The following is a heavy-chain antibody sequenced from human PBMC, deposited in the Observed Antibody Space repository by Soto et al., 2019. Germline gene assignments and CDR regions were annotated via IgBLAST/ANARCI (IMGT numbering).Heavy chain of an antibody. V-gene: IGHV1-46*01. CDR1: RDTFTSYY. Sequence: QLVQSGGEVKQPGASVKVSCKAPRDTFTSYYINWVRQAPGQGLEWMGVINPHGGSTAYAQKFKGRVTLTRDTSASTVYMEVSSLTSEDTAMYYCARSSGGNFGIIIEGTNWVAPWGKGSLVSVSS. CDR3: ARSSGGNFGIIIEGTNWVAP. CDR2: INPHGGST. J-gene: IGHJ5*02. D-gene: IGHD1-26*01.